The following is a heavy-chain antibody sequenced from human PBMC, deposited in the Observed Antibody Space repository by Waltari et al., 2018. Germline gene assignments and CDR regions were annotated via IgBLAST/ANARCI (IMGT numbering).Heavy chain of an antibody. CDR1: GGSISSSSYY. J-gene: IGHJ4*02. V-gene: IGHV4-39*01. CDR3: ARHRWRTGSSGWYWVY. D-gene: IGHD6-19*01. CDR2: IYYSGST. Sequence: QLQLQESGPGLVKPSETLSLTCTVSGGSISSSSYYWGWIRPPPGKGLEWIGSIYYSGSTYYNPSLKSRVTISVDTSKNQFSLKLSSVTAADTAVYYCARHRWRTGSSGWYWVYWGQGTLVTVSS.